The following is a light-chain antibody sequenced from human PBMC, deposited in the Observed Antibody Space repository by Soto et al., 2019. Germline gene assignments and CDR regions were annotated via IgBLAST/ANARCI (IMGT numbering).Light chain of an antibody. J-gene: IGKJ4*01. CDR2: GAS. Sequence: EIVLTQSPGTLSLSPGERATLSCRASQSVTSSYLAWYQQKPGQAPRLLIYGASSRATGIPDRFSGSGSGTDFTLTINRLEPEDFAVYYCEQYDKSITFGGGTNVAIK. CDR3: EQYDKSIT. V-gene: IGKV3-20*01. CDR1: QSVTSSY.